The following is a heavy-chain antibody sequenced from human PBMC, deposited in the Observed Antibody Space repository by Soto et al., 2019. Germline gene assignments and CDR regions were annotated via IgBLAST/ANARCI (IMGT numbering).Heavy chain of an antibody. J-gene: IGHJ5*02. CDR2: ISGSGGRK. D-gene: IGHD4-17*01. V-gene: IGHV3-23*01. CDR3: AKAWYGDYVLNWFDP. Sequence: GGSLRLSCAASGFTFSSYAMSWVRQAPGKGLKWVSAISGSGGRKYNADSVKGRFTISRDNSKNTLNLKIKSLRAEDTAVYYCAKAWYGDYVLNWFDPWGQGTLVTVSS. CDR1: GFTFSSYA.